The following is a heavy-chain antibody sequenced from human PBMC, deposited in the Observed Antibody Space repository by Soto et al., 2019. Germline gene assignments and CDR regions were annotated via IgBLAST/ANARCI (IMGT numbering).Heavy chain of an antibody. CDR3: ARDQGGQSGNFIFDN. D-gene: IGHD1-26*01. V-gene: IGHV3-33*01. J-gene: IGHJ4*02. CDR2: IWYRGRDI. CDR1: GFTFSDYV. Sequence: PGGSLRLSCAASGFTFSDYVMHWVRQAPGEGLEWVAVIWYRGRDIFYADSVKGRFTISRDNSKNTLYLQLNSLRAEDTAVYYCARDQGGQSGNFIFDNWGQGTLVTVSS.